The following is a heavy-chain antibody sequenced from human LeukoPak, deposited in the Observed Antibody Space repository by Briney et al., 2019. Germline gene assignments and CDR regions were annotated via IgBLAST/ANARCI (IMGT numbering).Heavy chain of an antibody. CDR1: GFTFDDYT. Sequence: GGSLRLSCAASGFTFDDYTMHWVRQAPGKGLEWVSLISWDGGSTYYADSVKGRFTISRDNSKNSLYLQMNSLRTEDTALYYCAKEEKPGGIYRITMVRGPFDYWGQGTLVTVSS. CDR2: ISWDGGST. CDR3: AKEEKPGGIYRITMVRGPFDY. J-gene: IGHJ4*02. D-gene: IGHD3-10*01. V-gene: IGHV3-43*01.